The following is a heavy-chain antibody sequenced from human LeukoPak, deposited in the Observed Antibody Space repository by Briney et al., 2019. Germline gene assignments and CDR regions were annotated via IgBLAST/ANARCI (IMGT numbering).Heavy chain of an antibody. CDR1: RFTFSSYS. CDR2: ISSSSSYI. V-gene: IGHV3-21*01. D-gene: IGHD6-13*01. CDR3: ARGQQLVKTD. J-gene: IGHJ4*02. Sequence: GSLRLSCAASRFTFSSYSMNWVRQAPGKGLEWVSSISSSSSYIYYADSVKGRFTISRDNSKNMVYLQMDSLRAEDTALYYCARGQQLVKTDWGQGTLVTVSS.